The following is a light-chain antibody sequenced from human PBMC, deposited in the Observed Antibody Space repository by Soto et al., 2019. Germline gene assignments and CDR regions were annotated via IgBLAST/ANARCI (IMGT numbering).Light chain of an antibody. CDR1: QSVNSN. CDR3: QQYGYSPPT. Sequence: EIVLTQSPGTLSLSPGERATLSCRASQSVNSNLAWYQQKPGQAPRLLIYGASSRATGIPDRFSGSGSGTDFTLTISRLEPEDFAVYYCQQYGYSPPTFGQRTKVDI. J-gene: IGKJ1*01. CDR2: GAS. V-gene: IGKV3-20*01.